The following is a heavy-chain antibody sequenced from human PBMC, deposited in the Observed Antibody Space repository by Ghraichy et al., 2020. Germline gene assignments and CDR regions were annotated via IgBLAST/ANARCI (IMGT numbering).Heavy chain of an antibody. CDR3: AKYASGSYSEGYFDY. J-gene: IGHJ4*02. Sequence: GGSLRLSCAASGFTFSSYGMHWVRQAPGKGLEWVAVISYDGSNKYYADSVKGRFTISRDNSKNTLYLQMNSLRAEDTAVYYCAKYASGSYSEGYFDYWGQGTLVTVSS. D-gene: IGHD1-26*01. CDR1: GFTFSSYG. V-gene: IGHV3-30*18. CDR2: ISYDGSNK.